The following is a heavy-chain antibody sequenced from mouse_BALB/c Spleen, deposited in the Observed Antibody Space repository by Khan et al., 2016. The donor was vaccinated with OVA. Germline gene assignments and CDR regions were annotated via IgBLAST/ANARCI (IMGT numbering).Heavy chain of an antibody. V-gene: IGHV9-1*02. J-gene: IGHJ1*01. CDR3: ARISSYWYFGV. D-gene: IGHD6-2*01. CDR2: INTYTGEP. Sequence: QIQLVQSGPELKKPGETVKISCKASGYTFTNYGMNWVKQAPGKGLKWMGWINTYTGEPTYADDFKGRFVFSLETSASTAYLQINNLKNEDMATYFCARISSYWYFGVWGAGTTVTVSS. CDR1: GYTFTNYG.